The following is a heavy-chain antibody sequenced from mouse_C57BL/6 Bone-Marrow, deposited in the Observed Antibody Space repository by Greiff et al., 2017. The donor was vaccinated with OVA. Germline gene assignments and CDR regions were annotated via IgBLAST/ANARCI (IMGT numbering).Heavy chain of an antibody. J-gene: IGHJ3*01. CDR1: GFNIKNTY. D-gene: IGHD1-1*01. V-gene: IGHV14-3*01. CDR2: IDPANGNT. CDR3: ARGPYYYGSSSWFAD. Sequence: EVQLQQSVAELVRPGASVKLSCTASGFNIKNTYMPWVKQRPEQGLEWIGRIDPANGNTKYAPTFQGKATITADTSSNTAYLQLSSLTSEDTAIYYGARGPYYYGSSSWFADWGQGTLVTVSA.